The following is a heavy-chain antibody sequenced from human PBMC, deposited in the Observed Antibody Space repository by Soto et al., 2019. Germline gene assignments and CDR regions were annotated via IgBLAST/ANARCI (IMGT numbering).Heavy chain of an antibody. J-gene: IGHJ4*02. CDR1: GFSFSDYY. Sequence: QVQLVESGGGLVKPGGSLRLSCVVSGFSFSDYYMSWIRQAPGKGLEWISYISNTGSTKYYADSVKGRFPISRDNAKNSLYLQMNSLRGEDTAVYYCARDYYGDYILDYWGQGTLVTVSS. CDR2: ISNTGSTK. D-gene: IGHD4-17*01. CDR3: ARDYYGDYILDY. V-gene: IGHV3-11*01.